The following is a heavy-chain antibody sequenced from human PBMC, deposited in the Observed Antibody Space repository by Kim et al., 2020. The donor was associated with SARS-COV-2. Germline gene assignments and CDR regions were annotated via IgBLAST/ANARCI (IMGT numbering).Heavy chain of an antibody. CDR2: IYYSGST. J-gene: IGHJ4*02. CDR1: GGSISSGGYY. CDR3: ARTPPYDSSGYPSRYFGY. Sequence: SETLSLTCTVSGGSISSGGYYWSWIRQHPGKGLEWIGYIYYSGSTYYNPSLKSRVTISVDTSKNQFSLKLSSVTAADTAVYYCARTPPYDSSGYPSRYFGYWGQGTLVTVSS. V-gene: IGHV4-31*03. D-gene: IGHD3-22*01.